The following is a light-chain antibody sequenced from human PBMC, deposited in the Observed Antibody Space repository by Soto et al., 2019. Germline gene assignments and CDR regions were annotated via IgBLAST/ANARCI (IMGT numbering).Light chain of an antibody. J-gene: IGKJ2*01. CDR2: AAS. V-gene: IGKV1-39*01. CDR3: QQYDSSSPT. Sequence: DIQMTQSPSSLSASVGDRVTITCRASQNISIYLNWYQQRPGRAPKVLIYAASSLQIGVPSRFSGSGSGTDFTLTISSLQPDDFATYYCQQYDSSSPTFGQGTKLEIK. CDR1: QNISIY.